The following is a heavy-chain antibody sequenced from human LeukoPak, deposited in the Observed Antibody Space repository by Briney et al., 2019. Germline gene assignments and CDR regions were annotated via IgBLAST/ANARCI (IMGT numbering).Heavy chain of an antibody. CDR3: ASKGSSSWYSDY. CDR2: ISGSGGST. D-gene: IGHD6-13*01. V-gene: IGHV3-23*01. Sequence: GGSLRLSCAASGFTFSSYAMSWVRQAPGKGLEWVSAISGSGGSTYYADSVKGRSTISRDNSKNTLYLQMNSLRAEDTAVYYCASKGSSSWYSDYWGQGTLVTVSS. CDR1: GFTFSSYA. J-gene: IGHJ4*02.